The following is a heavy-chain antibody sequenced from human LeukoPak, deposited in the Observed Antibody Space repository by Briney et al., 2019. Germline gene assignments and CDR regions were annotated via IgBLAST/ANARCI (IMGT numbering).Heavy chain of an antibody. J-gene: IGHJ4*02. CDR3: ATSMGGGNIDY. Sequence: GGSLRLSCTASGFTFSSYAMSWVRQAPGKGLEWVSAISGSGGSTYYADSVKGRFTISRDSSKNTLYLQLNSLRVDDTAVYYCATSMGGGNIDYWGQGTLVTVSS. CDR2: ISGSGGST. D-gene: IGHD3-16*01. V-gene: IGHV3-23*01. CDR1: GFTFSSYA.